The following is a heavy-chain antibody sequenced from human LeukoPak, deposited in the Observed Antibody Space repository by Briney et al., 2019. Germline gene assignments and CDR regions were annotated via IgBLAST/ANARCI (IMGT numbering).Heavy chain of an antibody. Sequence: GGSLRLSCAASGFTFSTYWMHWVRQAPGKGLVWVSRIKYDGSMTTYGDSVKGRFSISRDNAKNTVDLQMNSLRAEDTAVYYCARDRITMVRGVISPYYYYGMDVWGQGTTVTVSS. D-gene: IGHD3-10*01. CDR2: IKYDGSMT. J-gene: IGHJ6*02. CDR3: ARDRITMVRGVISPYYYYGMDV. CDR1: GFTFSTYW. V-gene: IGHV3-74*01.